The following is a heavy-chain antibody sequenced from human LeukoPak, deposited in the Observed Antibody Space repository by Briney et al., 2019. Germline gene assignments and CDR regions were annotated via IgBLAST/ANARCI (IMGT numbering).Heavy chain of an antibody. CDR1: GYTFTGYY. CDR2: VSAYNGNT. Sequence: VSVKVSCKASGYTFTGYYMHWVRQAPGQGLEWMGWVSAYNGNTNYAQKLQGRVTMTTDTSTSTAYMELRSLRSDDTAVYYCARGRRGSGWYGGSYWFDPWGQGTLVTVSS. D-gene: IGHD6-19*01. V-gene: IGHV1-18*04. J-gene: IGHJ5*02. CDR3: ARGRRGSGWYGGSYWFDP.